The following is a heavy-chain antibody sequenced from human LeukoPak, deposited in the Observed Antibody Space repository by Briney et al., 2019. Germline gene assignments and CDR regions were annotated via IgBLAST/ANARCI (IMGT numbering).Heavy chain of an antibody. D-gene: IGHD3-3*01. CDR3: AKDRLDGRGITIFGVAPMDY. V-gene: IGHV3-30*02. J-gene: IGHJ4*02. CDR2: IRYDGSNK. Sequence: GGSLRLSCAASGFTFSSYGMHWVRQAPGKGLEWVAFIRYDGSNKYYADSVKGRFTISRDNSKNTPYLQMNSLRAEDTAVYYCAKDRLDGRGITIFGVAPMDYWGQGTLVTVSS. CDR1: GFTFSSYG.